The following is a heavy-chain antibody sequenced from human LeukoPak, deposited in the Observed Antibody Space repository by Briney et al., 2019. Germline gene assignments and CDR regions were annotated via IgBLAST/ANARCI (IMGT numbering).Heavy chain of an antibody. V-gene: IGHV3-23*01. J-gene: IGHJ4*02. Sequence: GGSLRLSCAASGLTFSNYAMNWVRQASGRGLEWVSGITDSGRKTYYADSVKGRFSISRDNSKNTVYLQMSDLRAEDTAVYYCAKITKATTPNYWAQGTLVTVSS. CDR3: AKITKATTPNY. CDR1: GLTFSNYA. D-gene: IGHD4-17*01. CDR2: ITDSGRKT.